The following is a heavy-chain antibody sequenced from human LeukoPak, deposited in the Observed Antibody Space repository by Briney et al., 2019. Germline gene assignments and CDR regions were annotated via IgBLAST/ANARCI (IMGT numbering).Heavy chain of an antibody. CDR1: GFTLSSYN. CDR3: ARDSSGYRTDY. Sequence: PGGSLRLSCVASGFTLSSYNMKWVRQAPGKGLEWVSVIYSGGSTYYADSVRGRFTISRDISKNTLYLQMNSLRAEDTAVYYCARDSSGYRTDYWGQGTLVTVSS. CDR2: IYSGGST. D-gene: IGHD3-22*01. J-gene: IGHJ4*02. V-gene: IGHV3-66*01.